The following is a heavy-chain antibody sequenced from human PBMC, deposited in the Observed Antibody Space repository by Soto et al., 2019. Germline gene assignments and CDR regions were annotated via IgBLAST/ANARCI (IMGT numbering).Heavy chain of an antibody. Sequence: QVQLQESGPGLVKPSQTLSLTCTVSGGSISSGGYYWSWIRQHPGKGLEWIGYIYYSGSTYYNPSPKGRVTLSVNTSKNQFSLKLSSVTAADTAVYYWARGRSSTSPYPIGYWGQGTLVTVSS. D-gene: IGHD2-2*01. CDR1: GGSISSGGYY. CDR3: ARGRSSTSPYPIGY. J-gene: IGHJ4*02. V-gene: IGHV4-31*03. CDR2: IYYSGST.